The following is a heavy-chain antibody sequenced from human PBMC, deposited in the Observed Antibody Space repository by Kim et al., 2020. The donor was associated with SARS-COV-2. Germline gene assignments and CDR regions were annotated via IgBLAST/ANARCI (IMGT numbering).Heavy chain of an antibody. D-gene: IGHD3-16*01. J-gene: IGHJ3*01. CDR2: IRKDEGEK. CDR3: ARDNGGEVEAQDDLNV. Sequence: GGSLRLSCEASGFTFSTYWMSWVRQAPGKGLEWVANIRKDEGEKHYVDSVKGRFTISRDNARNSLYLQMNSLGAEDTAGYYCARDNGGEVEAQDDLNVWG. V-gene: IGHV3-7*01. CDR1: GFTFSTYW.